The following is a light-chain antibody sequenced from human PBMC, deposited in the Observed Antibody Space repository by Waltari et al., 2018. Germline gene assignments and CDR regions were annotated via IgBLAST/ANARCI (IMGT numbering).Light chain of an antibody. CDR2: EAN. J-gene: IGLJ1*01. Sequence: QSALTQPASVSGSPGQSITISCTGTSRDIASYNLVSWYQQHPGKGPKLIIYEANKRPPGVSSRCSGSKSGNTASLTISGPQAEDEANYYCYAYAGTRGVFGTGTKVTVL. CDR3: YAYAGTRGV. CDR1: SRDIASYNL. V-gene: IGLV2-23*01.